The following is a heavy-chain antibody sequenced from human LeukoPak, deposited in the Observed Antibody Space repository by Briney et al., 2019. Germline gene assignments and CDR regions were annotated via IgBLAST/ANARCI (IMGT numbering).Heavy chain of an antibody. D-gene: IGHD6-13*01. Sequence: SETLSLTCTVSGGSISSYYWSWIRQPAGKGLEWIGRIYTSGSTNYNPSLKSRVTMSVDTSKNQFSLKLSSVTAAGTAVYYCTSMYSSWYIPPSVDYFDYWGQGTLVTVSS. V-gene: IGHV4-4*07. CDR2: IYTSGST. CDR3: TSMYSSWYIPPSVDYFDY. J-gene: IGHJ4*02. CDR1: GGSISSYY.